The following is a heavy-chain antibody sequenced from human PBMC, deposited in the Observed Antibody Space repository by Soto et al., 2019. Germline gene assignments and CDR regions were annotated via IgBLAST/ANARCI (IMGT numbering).Heavy chain of an antibody. Sequence: QVQLVQSGAEVKKPGSSVKVSCKASGGTFSSYAISWVRQAPGQGLEWMGGIIPIFGTANYAQKFQGRVTITADESTSTAYMELSSLRSEDTAVYYCASSALRGLLRTWYFDLWGRGTLVTVSS. D-gene: IGHD3-22*01. J-gene: IGHJ2*01. CDR3: ASSALRGLLRTWYFDL. CDR2: IIPIFGTA. V-gene: IGHV1-69*01. CDR1: GGTFSSYA.